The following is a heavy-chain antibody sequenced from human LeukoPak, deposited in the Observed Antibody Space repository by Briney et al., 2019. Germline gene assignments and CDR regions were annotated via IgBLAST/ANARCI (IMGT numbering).Heavy chain of an antibody. D-gene: IGHD6-19*01. J-gene: IGHJ6*02. CDR2: IWYDGSNK. CDR3: ARDVHFVGWLAHVRSMDV. CDR1: GFTFSSYG. Sequence: PGRSLRLSCAASGFTFSSYGMHWVRQAPGKGLEWVAVIWYDGSNKYYADSVKGRFTISRDNSKNTLYLQMNSLRAEDTAVYYCARDVHFVGWLAHVRSMDVWGQGTAVPVPS. V-gene: IGHV3-33*01.